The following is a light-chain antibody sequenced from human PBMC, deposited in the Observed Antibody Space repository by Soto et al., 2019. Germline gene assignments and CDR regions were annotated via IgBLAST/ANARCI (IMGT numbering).Light chain of an antibody. V-gene: IGKV1-39*01. CDR3: QQTYSFPRT. CDR1: QDISNF. J-gene: IGKJ1*01. Sequence: DIQMTQSPSSLSASVGDRVTITCQASQDISNFLNWYQHKPGKSPNLLIYAASTLQSGVPSRFSGSGSGTHFTLTINSLQPEDFAAYYCQQTYSFPRTFGQGTKVEIK. CDR2: AAS.